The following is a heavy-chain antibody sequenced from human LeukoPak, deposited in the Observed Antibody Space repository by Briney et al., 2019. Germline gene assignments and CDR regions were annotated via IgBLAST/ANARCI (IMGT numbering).Heavy chain of an antibody. CDR3: ARAGWVGPSDY. CDR2: IKQDGSEK. Sequence: GGSLRLSCAASGFTFSSYWMSWVRQAPGKGLEWVANIKQDGSEKYYVDSVKGRFTISRDNAKNSLYVQMNSLRAEDTAVYYCARAGWVGPSDYWGQGTLVTVSS. D-gene: IGHD6-19*01. V-gene: IGHV3-7*03. J-gene: IGHJ4*02. CDR1: GFTFSSYW.